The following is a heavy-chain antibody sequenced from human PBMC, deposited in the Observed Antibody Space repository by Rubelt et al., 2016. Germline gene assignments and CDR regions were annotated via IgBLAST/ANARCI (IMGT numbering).Heavy chain of an antibody. CDR1: GYTFTSYA. CDR2: INAGNGNT. D-gene: IGHD3-22*01. J-gene: IGHJ5*02. Sequence: QVQLVQSGAEVKKPGASVKVSCEASGYTFTSYAMHWVRQAPGQRLEWMGWINAGNGNTQYSQMFQGRVTITRDTSASTAYMELSSLRSEDTAVYYCARQLVGYDSSPYDQRWFDPWGQGTLVTVSS. CDR3: ARQLVGYDSSPYDQRWFDP. V-gene: IGHV1-3*01.